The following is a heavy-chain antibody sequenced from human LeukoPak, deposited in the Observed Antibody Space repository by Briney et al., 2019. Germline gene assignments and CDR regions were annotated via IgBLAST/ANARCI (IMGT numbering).Heavy chain of an antibody. CDR1: GFIFSNYW. CDR2: ISYDGSNK. J-gene: IGHJ4*02. V-gene: IGHV3-30*03. CDR3: AGRSERGNYGSFDY. D-gene: IGHD1-7*01. Sequence: TGGSLRLSCAASGFIFSNYWMSWVRQAPGKGLERVAVISYDGSNKYYADSVKGRFTISRDNSKNTLYLQMNSLRAEDTAVYYCAGRSERGNYGSFDYWGQGTLVTVSS.